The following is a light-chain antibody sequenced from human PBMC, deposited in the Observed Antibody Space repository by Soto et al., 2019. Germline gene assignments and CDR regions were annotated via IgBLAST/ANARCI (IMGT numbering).Light chain of an antibody. CDR3: CSYAGSYTLL. J-gene: IGLJ3*02. CDR1: SSDVGAYNY. CDR2: DVS. V-gene: IGLV2-11*01. Sequence: QSALTQPRSVSGSPGQSVTISCTGTSSDVGAYNYVSWCQQHPGKAPKLMMSDVSKRPSGVPDRFSGSKSGTTASLTISGLQAEDEAYYYGCSYAGSYTLLFGGGTKLTVL.